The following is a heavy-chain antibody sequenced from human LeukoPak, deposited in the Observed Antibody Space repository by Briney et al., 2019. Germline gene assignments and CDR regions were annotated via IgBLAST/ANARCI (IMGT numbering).Heavy chain of an antibody. D-gene: IGHD6-13*01. CDR2: IYTSGST. CDR3: AREWSYSSSWYELGWFDP. V-gene: IGHV4-4*07. J-gene: IGHJ5*02. Sequence: SETLSLTCTVSGGSISSYYWSWIRQPAGKGLEWIGRIYTSGSTNHNPSLKSRVTMSVDTSKNQFSLKLSSVTAADTAVYYCAREWSYSSSWYELGWFDPWGQGTLVTVSS. CDR1: GGSISSYY.